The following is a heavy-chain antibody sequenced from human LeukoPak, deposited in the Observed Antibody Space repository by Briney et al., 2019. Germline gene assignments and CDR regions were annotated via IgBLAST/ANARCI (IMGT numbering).Heavy chain of an antibody. V-gene: IGHV4-30-2*01. Sequence: SETLSLTCAVSGSSISSGGYSWSWIRQPPGKGLEWIGYIYHSGSTYYNPSLKSRVTISVDRSKNQFSLKLSSVTAADTAVYYCARDSGPLDYWGQGTLVTVSS. CDR1: GSSISSGGYS. CDR3: ARDSGPLDY. J-gene: IGHJ4*02. CDR2: IYHSGST.